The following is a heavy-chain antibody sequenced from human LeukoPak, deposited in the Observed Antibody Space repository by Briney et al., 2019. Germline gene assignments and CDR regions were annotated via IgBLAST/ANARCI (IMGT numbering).Heavy chain of an antibody. CDR1: GGSISSSSYY. V-gene: IGHV4-39*07. Sequence: SETLSLTCTVSGGSISSSSYYWGWIRQPPGKGLEWIGSIYYSGSTYYNPSLKSRVTISVDTSKNQFSLKLSSVTAADTAVYYCARDSVGGKGLEYWGQGTLVTVSS. J-gene: IGHJ4*02. D-gene: IGHD3-3*01. CDR2: IYYSGST. CDR3: ARDSVGGKGLEY.